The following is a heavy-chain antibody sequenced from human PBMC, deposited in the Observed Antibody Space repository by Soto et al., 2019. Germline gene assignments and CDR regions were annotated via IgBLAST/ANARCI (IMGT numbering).Heavy chain of an antibody. CDR2: IYYSGST. CDR3: ARAFDFWSGYNYYYYMDV. J-gene: IGHJ6*03. Sequence: QVHLQESGPGLVKPSETLSLTCTVSGGSISSYYWSWIRQPPGKGLEWIGYIYYSGSTNYNPSLKSRVTIAVDTSKNQFYLKLSSVTAADTAVYYCARAFDFWSGYNYYYYMDVWGKGTTVTVSS. D-gene: IGHD3-3*01. V-gene: IGHV4-59*01. CDR1: GGSISSYY.